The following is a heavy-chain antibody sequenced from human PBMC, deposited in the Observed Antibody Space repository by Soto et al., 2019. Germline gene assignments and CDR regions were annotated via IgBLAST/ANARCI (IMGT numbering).Heavy chain of an antibody. V-gene: IGHV3-74*01. J-gene: IGHJ2*01. D-gene: IGHD1-26*01. Sequence: EVQLVESGGGVVQPGGSLTLSCAASGFTFNSYWMQWVRQAPGKGVVWVSRINPDGRVTNYADSVKARFTISRDNAKNTLYLQMNSLRPEDTAVYYCARVGQGAWYFDLWGRGTLVTVSS. CDR2: INPDGRVT. CDR1: GFTFNSYW. CDR3: ARVGQGAWYFDL.